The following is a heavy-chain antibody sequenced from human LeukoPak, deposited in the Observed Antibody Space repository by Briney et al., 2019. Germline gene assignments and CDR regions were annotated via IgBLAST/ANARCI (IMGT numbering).Heavy chain of an antibody. CDR1: GFTFSSYA. V-gene: IGHV3-23*01. D-gene: IGHD3-16*01. CDR2: TSDSGGTT. J-gene: IGHJ6*02. Sequence: GGSLRLSCAASGFTFSSYAMSWVRHAPGEGLEWVSATSDSGGTTYYADSVKGRFTISRDNSKNTLYLQVDSLRAEDTAVYYCAKGLWGAYYYGMDVWGQGTTVTVSS. CDR3: AKGLWGAYYYGMDV.